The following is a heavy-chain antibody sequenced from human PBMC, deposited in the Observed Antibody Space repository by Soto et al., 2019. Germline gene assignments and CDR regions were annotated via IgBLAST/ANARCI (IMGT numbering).Heavy chain of an antibody. Sequence: GASVKVSCKTSGYTFTGHYIHWVRQVPQQGPEWMGEIGPESGATRYAQKFRGRVTMTMDTSITTVYMELKNLSPDDTAVYYCGRGRSGQIVIFSWGQGTPVTVSS. CDR3: GRGRSGQIVIFS. CDR1: GYTFTGHY. V-gene: IGHV1-2*02. D-gene: IGHD1-26*01. CDR2: IGPESGAT. J-gene: IGHJ5*02.